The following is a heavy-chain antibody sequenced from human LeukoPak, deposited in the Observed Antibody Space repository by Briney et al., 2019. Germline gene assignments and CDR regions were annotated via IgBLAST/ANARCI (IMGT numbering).Heavy chain of an antibody. CDR3: AKATTTMVTPFDY. D-gene: IGHD3-10*01. CDR2: ISWNSGSI. CDR1: GFTFDDYA. V-gene: IGHV3-9*01. Sequence: PGRSLRLSCAASGFTFDDYAMHWVRQAPGKGLEWVSGISWNSGSIGYADSVKGRFTISRDNAKNSLYLQMNSLRAEDTALYYCAKATTTMVTPFDYWGQGTLVTVSS. J-gene: IGHJ4*02.